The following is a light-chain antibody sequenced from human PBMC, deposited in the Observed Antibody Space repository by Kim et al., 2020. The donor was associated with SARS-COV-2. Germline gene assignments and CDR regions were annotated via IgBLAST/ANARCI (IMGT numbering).Light chain of an antibody. V-gene: IGKV1-17*03. CDR2: AAS. J-gene: IGKJ4*01. CDR3: LQHNVYPLT. CDR1: QAISNY. Sequence: PSVGDRVTITCRASQAISNYLAWFQQKPGKGPKRLIYAASSLQSGVPSRFSGSGSGTEFTLTISSLQPEDFATYFCLQHNVYPLTFGGGTKVDIK.